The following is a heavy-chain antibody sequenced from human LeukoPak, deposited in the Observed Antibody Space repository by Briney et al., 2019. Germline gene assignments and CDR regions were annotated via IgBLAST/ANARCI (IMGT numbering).Heavy chain of an antibody. J-gene: IGHJ4*02. CDR2: INPNSGVT. CDR3: ARVGVEGASCYDY. D-gene: IGHD2-2*01. Sequence: ASVKVSCKASGYTFTGYSIHCVRQAPGQGLEWMGWINPNSGVTNYAQKFQGRVSMTRDTSISTAYMELSRLRSDDTAVYYCARVGVEGASCYDYWGQGTLVTVSS. CDR1: GYTFTGYS. V-gene: IGHV1-2*02.